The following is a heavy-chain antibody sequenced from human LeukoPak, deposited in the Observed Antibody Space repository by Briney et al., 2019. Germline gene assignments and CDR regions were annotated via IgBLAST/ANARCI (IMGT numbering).Heavy chain of an antibody. CDR2: INPSGGST. CDR1: GYTFTSYY. J-gene: IGHJ4*02. V-gene: IGHV1-46*01. Sequence: GASVKVSCKASGYTFTSYYIHWVRQAPGQGLEWMGIINPSGGSTSYAQKFQGRVTMTRDMSTSTVYMELSSLRSEDTAVYYCARDQVAAAGTFAGEYWGQGTLVTVSS. CDR3: ARDQVAAAGTFAGEY. D-gene: IGHD6-13*01.